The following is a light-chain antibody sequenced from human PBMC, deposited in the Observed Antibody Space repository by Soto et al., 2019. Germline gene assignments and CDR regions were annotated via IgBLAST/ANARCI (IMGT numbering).Light chain of an antibody. Sequence: QAVVTQPPSASGSPGQSVTISCTGTSSDVGAYNYVSWYQQHPGKAPKLMIYEVTKRPSGVPDRFSGSKSGNTASLTVSGLQAEDEADYYCSSFAGSIFYVFGTGTKLTVL. CDR3: SSFAGSIFYV. CDR1: SSDVGAYNY. J-gene: IGLJ1*01. CDR2: EVT. V-gene: IGLV2-8*01.